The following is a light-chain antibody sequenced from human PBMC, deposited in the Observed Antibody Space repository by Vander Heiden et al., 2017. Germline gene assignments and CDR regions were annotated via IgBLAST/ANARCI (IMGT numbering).Light chain of an antibody. Sequence: SYDLTQALSVSVALGQTARITCGGKNTGSKNVHWYQQKPGQALALVIYRDNNRPSGIPERLSGSNSGNTATLTISSAQVGDEADYFCQVWDNGSVVFGGGTKLTVL. CDR1: NTGSKN. V-gene: IGLV3-9*01. CDR2: RDN. J-gene: IGLJ3*02. CDR3: QVWDNGSVV.